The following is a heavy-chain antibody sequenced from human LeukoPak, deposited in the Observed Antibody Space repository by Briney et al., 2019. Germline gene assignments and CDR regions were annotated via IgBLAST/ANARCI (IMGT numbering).Heavy chain of an antibody. Sequence: PSETLSLTCTVSGGSISSSSYYWGWIRQPPGKGLEWIGSIYYSGSTYYNPSLKSRVTISVDTSKNQFSLKLSSVTAADTAVYYCARHRAGGIAAALPPGYWGQGTLVTVSS. CDR1: GGSISSSSYY. CDR3: ARHRAGGIAAALPPGY. CDR2: IYYSGST. D-gene: IGHD6-13*01. V-gene: IGHV4-39*01. J-gene: IGHJ4*02.